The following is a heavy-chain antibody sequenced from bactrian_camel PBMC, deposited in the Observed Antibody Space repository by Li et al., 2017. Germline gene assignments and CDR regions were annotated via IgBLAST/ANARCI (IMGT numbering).Heavy chain of an antibody. CDR1: GITVRDYC. D-gene: IGHD2*01. J-gene: IGHJ4*01. V-gene: IGHV3S61*01. CDR3: AAHRASRRDYRNYLCPESAVLYNY. Sequence: HVQLVESGGGSVQSGGSLRLSCAASGITVRDYCLGWFRQVSGKDRGGVAGLDISGGSIYYADFAKGRFTLSQDAGKNTVHLQMNNLTPEDTGMYFCAAHRASRRDYRNYLCPESAVLYNYWGQGTQVTVS. CDR2: LDISGGSI.